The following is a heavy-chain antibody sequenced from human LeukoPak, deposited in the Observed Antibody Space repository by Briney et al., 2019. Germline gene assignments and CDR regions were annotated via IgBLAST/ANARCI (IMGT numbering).Heavy chain of an antibody. D-gene: IGHD6-6*01. CDR1: GFTFSTYS. Sequence: GGSLRLSCAASGFTFSTYSMNWVRQAPGKGLEWISFISTSSIYVYYADSVKGRFTISRDNARNSLYLQMNSLRAEDTAVYYCARGEWSSSPFDYWGQGTLVTVSS. V-gene: IGHV3-21*01. J-gene: IGHJ4*02. CDR2: ISTSSIYV. CDR3: ARGEWSSSPFDY.